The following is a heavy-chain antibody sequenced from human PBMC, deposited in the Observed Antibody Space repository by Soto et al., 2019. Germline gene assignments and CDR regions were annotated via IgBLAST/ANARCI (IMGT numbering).Heavy chain of an antibody. J-gene: IGHJ4*02. CDR3: ARETDTSMVDY. D-gene: IGHD5-18*01. Sequence: QVQLVQSGAEVKKPGASVKVSCQTSGYNFSAYYFNWVRQAAGQGPEWMGWLNPRNGQTGYVQKFRVRVTMTRDTSIATVYLELSRLTSEDTAIYFWARETDTSMVDYWGQGTLVTVAS. V-gene: IGHV1-8*01. CDR2: LNPRNGQT. CDR1: GYNFSAYY.